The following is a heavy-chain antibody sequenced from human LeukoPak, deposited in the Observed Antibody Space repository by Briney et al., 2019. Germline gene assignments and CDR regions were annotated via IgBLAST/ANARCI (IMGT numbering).Heavy chain of an antibody. CDR2: IRSKAYGGTT. CDR1: GFTFGDYA. CDR3: TRDFRGSYCGGDCYRLYFDY. D-gene: IGHD2-21*01. Sequence: GGSLRLSCTASGFTFGDYAMSWVRQAPGKGLEWVGFIRSKAYGGTTEYAASVKGRFTISRDDSKSIAYLQMNSLKTEDTAVYYCTRDFRGSYCGGDCYRLYFDYWGQGTLVTVSS. J-gene: IGHJ4*02. V-gene: IGHV3-49*04.